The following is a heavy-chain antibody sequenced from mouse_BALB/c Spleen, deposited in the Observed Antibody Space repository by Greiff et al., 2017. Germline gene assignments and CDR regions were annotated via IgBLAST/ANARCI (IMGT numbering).Heavy chain of an antibody. V-gene: IGHV5-17*02. CDR1: GFTFSSFG. Sequence: EVKLMESGGGLVQPGGSRKLSCAASGFTFSSFGMHWVRQAPEKGLEWVAYISSGSSTIYYADTVKGRFTISRDNPKNTLFLQMTSLRSEDTAMYYCARDYYGISSYAMDYWGQGTSVTVSA. J-gene: IGHJ4*01. D-gene: IGHD1-1*01. CDR2: ISSGSSTI. CDR3: ARDYYGISSYAMDY.